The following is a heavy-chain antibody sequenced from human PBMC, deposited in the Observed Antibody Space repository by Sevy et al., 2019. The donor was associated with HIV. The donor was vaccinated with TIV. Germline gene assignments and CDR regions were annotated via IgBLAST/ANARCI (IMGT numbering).Heavy chain of an antibody. D-gene: IGHD6-13*01. J-gene: IGHJ4*02. CDR2: LKSDVYGGTV. V-gene: IGHV3-49*04. CDR1: GFTFGDYC. Sequence: GGSLRLSCTASGFTFGDYCMSWVRQAPGKGLEWVAFLKSDVYGGTVDHAASVRGRFVSPRDASKTIAYLQMNDLKTEDTGVYYCTRWKAAQSIFDYWGQGALVTVSS. CDR3: TRWKAAQSIFDY.